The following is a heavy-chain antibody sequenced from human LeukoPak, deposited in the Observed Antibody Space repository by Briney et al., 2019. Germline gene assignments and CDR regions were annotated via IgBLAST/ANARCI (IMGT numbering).Heavy chain of an antibody. CDR3: ARDRYSSGMGPWWYYGMDV. Sequence: ASVKVSCKASGYTFTSYAMNWVRQAPGQGLEWMGWINTNTGNPTYAQGFTGRFVFSLDTSVSTAYLQISSLKAEDTAVYYCARDRYSSGMGPWWYYGMDVWGQGTTVTVSS. J-gene: IGHJ6*02. V-gene: IGHV7-4-1*02. CDR1: GYTFTSYA. CDR2: INTNTGNP. D-gene: IGHD2-15*01.